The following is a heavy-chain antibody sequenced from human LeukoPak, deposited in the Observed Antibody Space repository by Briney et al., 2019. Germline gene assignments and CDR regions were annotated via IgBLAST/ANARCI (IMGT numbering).Heavy chain of an antibody. CDR1: GFTFSNYG. J-gene: IGHJ3*02. CDR3: ARGRSITLLRGVAMSDGFDI. CDR2: IDTSGRYV. D-gene: IGHD3-10*01. V-gene: IGHV3-21*06. Sequence: GGSLRLSCAASGFTFSNYGMNWVRQAREKGLEWVSFIDTSGRYVYYGDSVKGRFTISRDNAKNLLFLQMNGLRAEDTALYYCARGRSITLLRGVAMSDGFDIWGQGAMVAVSS.